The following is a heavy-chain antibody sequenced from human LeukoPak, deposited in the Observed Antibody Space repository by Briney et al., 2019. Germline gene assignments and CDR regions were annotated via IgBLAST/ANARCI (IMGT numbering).Heavy chain of an antibody. Sequence: GGSLRVSCAAAGFTFSNYGMHWVRQAPGKGLEWVAFIRYDGSNKYYADSVKGRFTISRDNSKNTLYLQMNSLRAEDTAVYYCAKVHQVLPYYYYYYMDVWGKGTTVTVSS. V-gene: IGHV3-30*02. D-gene: IGHD2-2*01. CDR3: AKVHQVLPYYYYYYMDV. CDR2: IRYDGSNK. CDR1: GFTFSNYG. J-gene: IGHJ6*03.